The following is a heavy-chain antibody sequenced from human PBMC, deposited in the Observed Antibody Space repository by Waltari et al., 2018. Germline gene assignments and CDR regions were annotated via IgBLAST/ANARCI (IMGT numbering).Heavy chain of an antibody. Sequence: QVQVVQSGAEVKKPGSSVRVSCKASGGTFSSYGISWVRQAPGQGLEWMGGIIPKSGQTNCPKEFQGRVTITADKSTSTAYMELSSLRSADTAVYYCTGGYYESSGFSFSYTYNMDVWGQGTTVTVSS. CDR1: GGTFSSYG. D-gene: IGHD3-22*01. CDR3: TGGYYESSGFSFSYTYNMDV. J-gene: IGHJ6*02. V-gene: IGHV1-69*06. CDR2: IIPKSGQT.